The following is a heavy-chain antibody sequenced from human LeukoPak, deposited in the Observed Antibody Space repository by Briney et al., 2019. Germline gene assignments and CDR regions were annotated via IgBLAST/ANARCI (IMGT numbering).Heavy chain of an antibody. Sequence: SETLSLTCTVSGGSISSYYWSWIRQPPGKGLEWIGYIYYSGSTNYNPSLKSRVTISVDTSKNQFSLKLSSVTAADTAVYYCARDADGSFHDFDVWGQGTMVTVSS. V-gene: IGHV4-59*12. D-gene: IGHD1-26*01. J-gene: IGHJ3*01. CDR3: ARDADGSFHDFDV. CDR1: GGSISSYY. CDR2: IYYSGST.